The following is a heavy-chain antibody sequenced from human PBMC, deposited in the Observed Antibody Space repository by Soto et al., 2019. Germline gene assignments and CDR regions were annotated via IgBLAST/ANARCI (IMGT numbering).Heavy chain of an antibody. CDR1: GGSFSGYY. CDR2: INHSGSS. D-gene: IGHD2-21*02. J-gene: IGHJ6*02. Sequence: SETLSLTCAVYGGSFSGYYWSCLRQPPGKGLEWIGEINHSGSSNYNPSLKRRVTISVDTSRNQFSLKLSSVTAADTAVYYCARVRTVTATFYYYYGLDVWGQGTTVTVSS. V-gene: IGHV4-34*01. CDR3: ARVRTVTATFYYYYGLDV.